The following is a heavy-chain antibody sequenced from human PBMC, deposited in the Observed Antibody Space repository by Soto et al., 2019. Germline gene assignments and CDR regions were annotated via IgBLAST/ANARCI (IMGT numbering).Heavy chain of an antibody. CDR3: ARDPPPPEY. Sequence: QVQLVQSGAEVKKPGASVKVSCKASGFTFASYAISWMLQAPGQGLEWMGWINAYNGNTHYAQKLQGRVTLTTDTSTSTAYMELRSLGSDDTAVYYCARDPPPPEYWGQGTLVTVSS. CDR2: INAYNGNT. J-gene: IGHJ4*02. CDR1: GFTFASYA. D-gene: IGHD2-2*01. V-gene: IGHV1-18*01.